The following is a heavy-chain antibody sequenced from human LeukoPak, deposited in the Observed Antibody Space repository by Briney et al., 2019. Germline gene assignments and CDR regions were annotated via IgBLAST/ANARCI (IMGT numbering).Heavy chain of an antibody. D-gene: IGHD3-10*01. V-gene: IGHV3-23*01. CDR2: ISGSGGST. Sequence: TGGSLRLSCAASGFTFSSYAMSWVRQAPGKGLEWVSAISGSGGSTYYADSVEGRFTISRDNSKNTLYLQMNSLRAEDTAVYYCARVPYLSFGEAYFDYWGQGTLVTVSS. CDR3: ARVPYLSFGEAYFDY. J-gene: IGHJ4*02. CDR1: GFTFSSYA.